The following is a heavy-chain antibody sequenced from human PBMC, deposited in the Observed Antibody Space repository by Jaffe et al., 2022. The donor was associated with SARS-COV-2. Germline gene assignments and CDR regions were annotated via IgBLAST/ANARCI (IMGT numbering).Heavy chain of an antibody. V-gene: IGHV3-43*01. D-gene: IGHD1-26*01. J-gene: IGHJ4*02. Sequence: EVQLVESGGVVVQPGGSLRLSCAASGFTFDDYTMHWVRQAPGKGLEWVSLISWDGGSTYYADSVKGRFTISRDNSKNSLYLQMNSLRTEDTALYYCAKDGEGAFDYWGQGTLVTVSS. CDR1: GFTFDDYT. CDR3: AKDGEGAFDY. CDR2: ISWDGGST.